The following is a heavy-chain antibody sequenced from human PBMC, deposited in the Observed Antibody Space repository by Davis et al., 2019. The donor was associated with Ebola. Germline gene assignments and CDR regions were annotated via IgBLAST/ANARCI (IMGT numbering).Heavy chain of an antibody. CDR2: ISGSGGST. V-gene: IGHV3-23*01. J-gene: IGHJ4*02. D-gene: IGHD3-3*01. CDR3: AKDITIFGVVISFDY. Sequence: GESLKISCADSVITFSSYAMTWVRQAPGKGLEWVSAISGSGGSTYYADSVKGRFTISRDNSKNTLYLQMNSLRAEDTAVYYCAKDITIFGVVISFDYWGQGTLVTVSS. CDR1: VITFSSYA.